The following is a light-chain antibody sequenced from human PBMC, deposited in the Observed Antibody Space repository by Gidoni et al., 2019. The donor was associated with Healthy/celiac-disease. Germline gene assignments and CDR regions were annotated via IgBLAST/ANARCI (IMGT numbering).Light chain of an antibody. CDR2: QDS. J-gene: IGLJ2*01. CDR3: QAWDSSTVV. Sequence: SYELTQPPSVPVSPGQTASITCSGDKLGDKYACWYQQKPGQSPVLVIYQDSKRPSGIPERFSGSNSGNTATLTISGTQAMDEADYYCQAWDSSTVVFGGVTKLTVL. CDR1: KLGDKY. V-gene: IGLV3-1*01.